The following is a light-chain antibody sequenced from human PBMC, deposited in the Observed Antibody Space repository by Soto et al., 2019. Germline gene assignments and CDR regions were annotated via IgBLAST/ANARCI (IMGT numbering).Light chain of an antibody. V-gene: IGLV1-44*01. Sequence: QSVLTQPPSESGTPGQRVTISCSGSRSNIRSNTVNWYQQLPGTAPKFLIYSNNQRPSGVPKRFSGSKSGTSASLAISGLQSEDEADYYCATWDESLNGHVVFGGGTKVTVL. CDR2: SNN. CDR1: RSNIRSNT. J-gene: IGLJ2*01. CDR3: ATWDESLNGHVV.